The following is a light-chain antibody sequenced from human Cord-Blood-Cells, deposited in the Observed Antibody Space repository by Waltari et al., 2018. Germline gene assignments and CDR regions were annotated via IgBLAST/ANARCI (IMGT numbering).Light chain of an antibody. J-gene: IGKJ4*01. CDR1: QSISSY. CDR2: AAS. CDR3: QQSYSTPLT. V-gene: IGKV1-39*01. Sequence: DIQMTQSPSSLSASVGDRVTITCRASQSISSYLNWYQQKPGKAPKLLIYAASSLQSGVPSRFSGSGSGTDFTLTISSQQPADFATYYCQQSYSTPLTFGGGTKVEIK.